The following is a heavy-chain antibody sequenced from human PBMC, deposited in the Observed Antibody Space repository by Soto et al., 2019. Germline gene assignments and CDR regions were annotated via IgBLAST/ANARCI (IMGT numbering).Heavy chain of an antibody. CDR1: GDTFTSYY. V-gene: IGHV1-46*01. CDR3: ARDGYSGYGYYYYGMDV. J-gene: IGHJ6*02. D-gene: IGHD5-12*01. CDR2: INPSGGST. Sequence: ASVKVSCKASGDTFTSYYMHWVRQAPGQGLEWMGIINPSGGSTSYAQKFQGRVTMTRDTSTSTVYMELSSLRSEDTAVYYCARDGYSGYGYYYYGMDVWGQGTTVTVSS.